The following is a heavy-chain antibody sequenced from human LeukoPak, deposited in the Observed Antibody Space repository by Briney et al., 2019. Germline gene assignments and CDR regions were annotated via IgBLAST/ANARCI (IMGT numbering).Heavy chain of an antibody. V-gene: IGHV3-9*01. Sequence: GRSLRLSCAASGFTFDDYAMHWVRQAPGKGLEWVSGISWNSGSIGYADSVKGRFTISRDNAKNSLYRQMNSLRAEDTALYYCAKEYCSSTSCRPQLYYYYYYMDVWGKGTTVTVSS. J-gene: IGHJ6*03. CDR2: ISWNSGSI. CDR3: AKEYCSSTSCRPQLYYYYYYMDV. CDR1: GFTFDDYA. D-gene: IGHD2-2*01.